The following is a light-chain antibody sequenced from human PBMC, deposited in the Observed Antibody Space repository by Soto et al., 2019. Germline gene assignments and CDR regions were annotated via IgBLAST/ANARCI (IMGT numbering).Light chain of an antibody. J-gene: IGKJ1*01. CDR1: QSVPSNF. CDR3: QQYDSSWT. CDR2: GVA. Sequence: EIVLTQSPGTLSLSPGERATLSCRASQSVPSNFLAWYQQKPGQAPILVIYGVARRATGIPDRFSGSGSGKDFTLPISRLEPEDFAVYYCQQYDSSWTFGQGTKVEIK. V-gene: IGKV3-20*01.